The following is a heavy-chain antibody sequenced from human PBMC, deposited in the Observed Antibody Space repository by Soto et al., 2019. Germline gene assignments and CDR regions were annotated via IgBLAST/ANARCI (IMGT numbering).Heavy chain of an antibody. Sequence: PSETLSLTCAVYGGSFSGYYWSWIRQPPGKGLEWIGEINHSGSTNYNPSLKSRVTISVDTSKNQFSLKLSSVTAADTAVYYCARACDYGGNSVFWYYFDYWGQGTLVTVSS. V-gene: IGHV4-34*01. CDR3: ARACDYGGNSVFWYYFDY. D-gene: IGHD4-17*01. J-gene: IGHJ4*02. CDR1: GGSFSGYY. CDR2: INHSGST.